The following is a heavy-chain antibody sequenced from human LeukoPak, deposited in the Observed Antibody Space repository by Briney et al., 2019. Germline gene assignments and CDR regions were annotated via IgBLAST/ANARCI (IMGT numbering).Heavy chain of an antibody. Sequence: GGSLRLSCAAPGFIFSTYEMNWLRQAPGKGLEWISYISSSVTTIYYADSVKGRFTISRDNDKNSLYLQMNSLSAEDTAVYYCARGKNYGYDYWGQGALVTVSS. D-gene: IGHD3-10*01. CDR2: ISSSVTTI. J-gene: IGHJ4*02. CDR1: GFIFSTYE. CDR3: ARGKNYGYDY. V-gene: IGHV3-48*03.